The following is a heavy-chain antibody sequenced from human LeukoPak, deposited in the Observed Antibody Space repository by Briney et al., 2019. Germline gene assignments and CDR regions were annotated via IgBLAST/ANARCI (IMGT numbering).Heavy chain of an antibody. CDR2: IYHSGST. D-gene: IGHD3-22*01. J-gene: IGHJ4*01. CDR1: GGSISSGGYY. V-gene: IGHV4-30-2*01. Sequence: SETLSLACTVSGGSISSGGYYWSWLRQPPGKGLEWIGYIYHSGSTYYNTSLKSRVTISVDRSKNQFSLKLSSVTAADTAVYYCARDRDYYDSTGYYLDWGHGTLVTASS. CDR3: ARDRDYYDSTGYYLD.